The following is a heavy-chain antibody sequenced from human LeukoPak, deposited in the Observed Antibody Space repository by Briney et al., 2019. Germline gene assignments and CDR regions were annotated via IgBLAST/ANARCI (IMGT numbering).Heavy chain of an antibody. J-gene: IGHJ4*02. V-gene: IGHV3-23*01. D-gene: IGHD3-10*01. CDR2: ISGSGGST. Sequence: GGSLRLSCAASGFTFSSYATSWVRQAPGKGLEWVSAISGSGGSTYYADSVKGRFTISRDNSKNTLYLQMNSLRAEDTAVYYCAKDLDGSGSYPTLDYWGQGTLVTVSS. CDR1: GFTFSSYA. CDR3: AKDLDGSGSYPTLDY.